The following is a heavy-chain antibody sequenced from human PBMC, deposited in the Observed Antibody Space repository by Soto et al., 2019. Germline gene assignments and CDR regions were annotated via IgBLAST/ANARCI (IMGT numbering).Heavy chain of an antibody. CDR2: INHSGST. D-gene: IGHD4-17*01. Sequence: SETLSLTCAVYGGSFSGYYWSWIRQPPGKELEWIGEINHSGSTNYNPSLKSRVTISVDTSKNQFSLKLSSVTAADTAVYYCARSTTTGKEFDYWGQGTLVTVSS. CDR1: GGSFSGYY. V-gene: IGHV4-34*01. CDR3: ARSTTTGKEFDY. J-gene: IGHJ4*02.